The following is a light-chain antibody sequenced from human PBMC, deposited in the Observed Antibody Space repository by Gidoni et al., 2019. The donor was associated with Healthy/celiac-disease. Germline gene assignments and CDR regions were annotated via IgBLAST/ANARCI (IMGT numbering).Light chain of an antibody. Sequence: QTVVTQEPSFSVSPGGTVTLTCGFSSGSVSTSYYPSWYQQTPGQSPRTLIYSTTTRSSGVPDRFSGSILVNKAALTITVAQADDESDYYCVLYMCSGISVFGGGTKLTV. CDR2: STT. CDR1: SGSVSTSYY. J-gene: IGLJ2*01. V-gene: IGLV8-61*01. CDR3: VLYMCSGISV.